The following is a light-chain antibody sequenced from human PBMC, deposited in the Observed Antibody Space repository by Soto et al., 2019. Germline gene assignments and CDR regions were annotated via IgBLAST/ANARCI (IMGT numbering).Light chain of an antibody. CDR1: QDIGNY. Sequence: AIRMTQSPSSLSASTGDRVTITCRASQDIGNYLVWYQQKPGKAPKVLIHAASTVQGGVSSRFSGSGSGTDFTLTINSLQSEDFATYYCQHYHTYPWTFGQGTKVEV. V-gene: IGKV1-8*01. J-gene: IGKJ1*01. CDR3: QHYHTYPWT. CDR2: AAS.